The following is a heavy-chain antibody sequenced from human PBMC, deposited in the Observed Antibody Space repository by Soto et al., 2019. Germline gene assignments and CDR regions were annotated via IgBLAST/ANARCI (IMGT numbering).Heavy chain of an antibody. J-gene: IGHJ6*02. Sequence: PGGSLRLSCAASGFTFSSYGMHWVRQAPGKGLEWVAVISYDGSNKYYADSVKGRFTISRGNSKNTLYLQMNSLRAEDTAVYYCAKDSSYYDFSYGMDVWGQGTTVTVSS. D-gene: IGHD3-3*01. CDR3: AKDSSYYDFSYGMDV. CDR1: GFTFSSYG. V-gene: IGHV3-30*18. CDR2: ISYDGSNK.